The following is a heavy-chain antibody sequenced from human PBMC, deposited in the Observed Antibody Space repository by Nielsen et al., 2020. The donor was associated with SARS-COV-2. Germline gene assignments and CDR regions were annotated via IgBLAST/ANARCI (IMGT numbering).Heavy chain of an antibody. CDR3: ARLRPGMYYFDY. CDR1: GGSISSSSYY. D-gene: IGHD6-6*01. J-gene: IGHJ4*02. V-gene: IGHV4-39*01. CDR2: IYYSGST. Sequence: SEPLSLTCTVSGGSISSSSYYWGWIRQPPGKGLEWIGSIYYSGSTYYNPSLKSRVTISVDTSKNQFSLKLSSVTAADTAVYYCARLRPGMYYFDYWGQGTLVTVSS.